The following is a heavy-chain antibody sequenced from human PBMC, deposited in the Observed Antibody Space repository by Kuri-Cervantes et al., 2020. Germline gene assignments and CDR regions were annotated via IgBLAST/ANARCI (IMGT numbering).Heavy chain of an antibody. CDR1: TFTPALHW. CDR3: AREGHYYDSSISGLNAFDI. CDR2: ISSSSSYI. J-gene: IGHJ3*02. Sequence: GGSLRLSCAGSTFTPALHWINWFRQAPGKGLEWVSSISSSSSYIYYADSVKGRFTISRDNAKNSLYLQMNSLRAEDTAVYYCAREGHYYDSSISGLNAFDIWGQGTMVTVSS. V-gene: IGHV3-21*01. D-gene: IGHD3-22*01.